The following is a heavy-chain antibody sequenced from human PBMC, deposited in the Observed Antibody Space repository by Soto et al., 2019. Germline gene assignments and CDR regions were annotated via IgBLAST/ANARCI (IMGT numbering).Heavy chain of an antibody. V-gene: IGHV3-30-3*01. CDR3: ARDTGPNGYNYYYFGMDV. D-gene: IGHD5-18*01. CDR1: GFTFSNYA. J-gene: IGHJ6*02. CDR2: ISYDGSDK. Sequence: QVHLVESGGGVVQSGRSLRLSCAASGFTFSNYAMHWVRQAPGKGLEWVAVISYDGSDKYNANSVKGRFTISRDNSKNTLYLQMNSLRAEDTAVYYCARDTGPNGYNYYYFGMDVWGQGTTVTVSS.